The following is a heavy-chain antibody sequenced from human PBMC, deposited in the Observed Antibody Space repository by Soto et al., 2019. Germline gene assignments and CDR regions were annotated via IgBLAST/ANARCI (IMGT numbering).Heavy chain of an antibody. J-gene: IGHJ3*02. CDR3: ARDRRRHLEPGAFDI. CDR1: GGSISSGGYY. CDR2: IYYSGST. D-gene: IGHD1-1*01. Sequence: QVQLQESGPGLVKPSETLSLTCTVSGGSISSGGYYWTWIRQHPGKGLEWIRSIYYSGSTYYNPSLKSRVTISVDTSKNQFSLRLRSVTAADTAVYYCARDRRRHLEPGAFDIWGQGTMVTVS. V-gene: IGHV4-31*03.